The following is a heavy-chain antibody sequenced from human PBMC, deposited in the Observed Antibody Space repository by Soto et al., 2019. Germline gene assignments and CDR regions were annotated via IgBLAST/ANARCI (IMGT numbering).Heavy chain of an antibody. D-gene: IGHD2-2*02. V-gene: IGHV1-46*01. Sequence: ASVKVSCKASGDTFTEYYIHWVRQAPGQGLEWMGTVNPSGGNTTYAQQFLGRVTMTRDTSASTPYMELSSLRSEDTAVYYCAKSATVPAAIACWGQGTLVTVSS. CDR3: AKSATVPAAIAC. CDR2: VNPSGGNT. CDR1: GDTFTEYY. J-gene: IGHJ4*02.